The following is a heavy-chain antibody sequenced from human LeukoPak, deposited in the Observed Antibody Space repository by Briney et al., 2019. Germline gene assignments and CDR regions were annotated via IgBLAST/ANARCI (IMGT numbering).Heavy chain of an antibody. J-gene: IGHJ6*03. V-gene: IGHV4-39*07. CDR2: IYYSGST. CDR1: GASISSSSYY. Sequence: SETLSLTCSVSGASISSSSYYWGWIRQPPGKGLEWIGSIYYSGSTYYNPSLKSRVTISVDTSKNQFSLKVRSVNAADTAVYYCARESRELLYYYYYMNVWGKGTTVTVSS. D-gene: IGHD1-26*01. CDR3: ARESRELLYYYYYMNV.